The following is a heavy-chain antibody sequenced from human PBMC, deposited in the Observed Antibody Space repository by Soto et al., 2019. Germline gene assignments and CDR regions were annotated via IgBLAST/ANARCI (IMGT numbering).Heavy chain of an antibody. J-gene: IGHJ5*02. CDR3: ASGDHDYSNSGWFDP. CDR2: INAGNGNT. V-gene: IGHV1-3*01. CDR1: GYTFTSYA. D-gene: IGHD4-4*01. Sequence: ASVKVSCTASGYTFTSYAMHWVRQPPGQRLEWMGWINAGNGNTKYSQKFQGRVTITRDTSASTAYMELSSLRSEDTAVYYCASGDHDYSNSGWFDPWGQGTLVTV.